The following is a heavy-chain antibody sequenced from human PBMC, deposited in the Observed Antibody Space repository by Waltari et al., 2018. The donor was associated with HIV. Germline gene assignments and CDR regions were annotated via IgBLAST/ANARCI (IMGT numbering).Heavy chain of an antibody. J-gene: IGHJ4*02. Sequence: VQLVESGGGVVQPGRSLRLSCAASGFTFRSYGKHSVRQAPGKGLEWVAVIWYDGSNKYYADSVKGRFTISRDNSKNTLYLQMNSLRAEDTAVYYCARGMPGYFDYWGQGTLVTVSS. D-gene: IGHD2-2*01. V-gene: IGHV3-33*01. CDR3: ARGMPGYFDY. CDR1: GFTFRSYG. CDR2: IWYDGSNK.